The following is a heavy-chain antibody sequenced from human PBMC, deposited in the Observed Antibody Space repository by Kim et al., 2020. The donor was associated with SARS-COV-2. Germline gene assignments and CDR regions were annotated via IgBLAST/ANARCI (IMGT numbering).Heavy chain of an antibody. CDR3: ARDTPFNWNELWYFDL. J-gene: IGHJ2*01. V-gene: IGHV4-59*13. CDR2: IYYSGST. D-gene: IGHD1-20*01. Sequence: SETLSLTCTVSGGSISSYYWSWIRQPPGKGLEWIGYIYYSGSTNYNPSLKSRVTISVDTSKNQFSLKLSSVTAADTAVYYCARDTPFNWNELWYFDLWGRGTLVTVSS. CDR1: GGSISSYY.